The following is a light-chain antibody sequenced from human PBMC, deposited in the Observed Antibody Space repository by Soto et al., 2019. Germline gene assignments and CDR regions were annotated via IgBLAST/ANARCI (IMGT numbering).Light chain of an antibody. CDR2: GVS. V-gene: IGKV3-20*01. Sequence: EIVLTQSPGTLSLSRGERATLSCRASQSISRGYLAWYQEKPGQAPRLLIYGVSNRATGIPDRFSGSGSGTDFTLTISRLEPEDFAVYYCQQYDSSRITFGQGTRLEIK. CDR3: QQYDSSRIT. CDR1: QSISRGY. J-gene: IGKJ5*01.